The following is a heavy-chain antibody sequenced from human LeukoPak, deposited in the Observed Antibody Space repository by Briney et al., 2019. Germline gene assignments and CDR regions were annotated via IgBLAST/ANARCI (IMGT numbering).Heavy chain of an antibody. D-gene: IGHD5-24*01. J-gene: IGHJ3*01. V-gene: IGHV3-23*01. CDR2: IGSSGGST. CDR1: GFNFITAA. CDR3: VKDIQLST. Sequence: GGSLRLSCAASGFNFITAAMTWVRQAPGKGLEWVSLIGSSGGSTYYADSVKGRFSSSRDNSNHTVSLQMNSMRVEDTAIYYCVKDIQLSTWGLGTMVTGSS.